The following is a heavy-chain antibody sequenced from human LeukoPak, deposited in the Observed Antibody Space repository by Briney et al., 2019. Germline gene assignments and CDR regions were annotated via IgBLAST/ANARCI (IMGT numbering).Heavy chain of an antibody. CDR1: GGSISSYY. D-gene: IGHD3-9*01. CDR2: IYYSGST. J-gene: IGHJ4*02. CDR3: ARSSASYDILTGYYPNLLFDY. Sequence: SETLSLTCTVSGGSISSYYWSWLRQPPGKGLEWIGYIYYSGSTNYNPSLKSRVTISVDTSKNQFSLKLSSVTAADTAVYYCARSSASYDILTGYYPNLLFDYWGQGTLVTVSS. V-gene: IGHV4-59*08.